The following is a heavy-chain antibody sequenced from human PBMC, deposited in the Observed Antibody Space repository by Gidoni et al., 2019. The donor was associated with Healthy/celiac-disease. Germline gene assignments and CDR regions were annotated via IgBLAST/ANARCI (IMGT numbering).Heavy chain of an antibody. Sequence: QVQLVQSGAEVKKPVASVKVSCKASGYTFTSYDINWVRQATGQGLEWMGWMKPNSGNTGYAQKFQGRVTMTRNNSISTAYMELSSLRSEDTAVYYCARNRSLWFGWFDPWGQGTLVTVSS. V-gene: IGHV1-8*01. J-gene: IGHJ5*02. D-gene: IGHD3-10*01. CDR1: GYTFTSYD. CDR2: MKPNSGNT. CDR3: ARNRSLWFGWFDP.